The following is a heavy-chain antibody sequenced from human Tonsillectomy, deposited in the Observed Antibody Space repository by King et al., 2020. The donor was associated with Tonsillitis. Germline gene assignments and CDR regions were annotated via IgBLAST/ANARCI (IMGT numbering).Heavy chain of an antibody. J-gene: IGHJ3*02. CDR2: ISWDGDII. Sequence: VQLVESGGAVVRPGESLRLSCAGSGFTFDDFSLQWVRQRPGKGLEWVSLISWDGDIIEHDDSMKGRFTISRDNTKNFLYLQMNTLRTEDTALYYCAKASGHSTALEMWGQGTMVTVS. D-gene: IGHD3-3*02. V-gene: IGHV3-43*01. CDR1: GFTFDDFS. CDR3: AKASGHSTALEM.